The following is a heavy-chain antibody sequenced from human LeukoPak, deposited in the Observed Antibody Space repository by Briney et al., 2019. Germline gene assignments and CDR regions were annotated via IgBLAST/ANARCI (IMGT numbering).Heavy chain of an antibody. CDR1: GFTFSSYW. D-gene: IGHD3-10*01. CDR3: ARDPFNIWFGELSHYYYGMDV. Sequence: PGGSLRLSCAASGFTFSSYWMSRVRQAPGKGLEWVANIKQDGSEKYYVDSVKGRFTISRDNAKNSLYLQMNSLRAEDTAVYYCARDPFNIWFGELSHYYYGMDVWGQGTTVTVFS. J-gene: IGHJ6*02. CDR2: IKQDGSEK. V-gene: IGHV3-7*01.